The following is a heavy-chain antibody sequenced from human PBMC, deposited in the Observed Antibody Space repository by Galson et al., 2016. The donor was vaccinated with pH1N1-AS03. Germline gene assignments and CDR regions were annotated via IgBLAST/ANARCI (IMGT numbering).Heavy chain of an antibody. CDR2: INREETG. Sequence: SLRLSCAASGFAVSDYYVSWVRQAPGKGLDWVSIINREETGYYSASVQGRFTIARNSLYLQMNTLRVEDTALYYCARVGHFGWDIDHWGQGTLVTVPS. J-gene: IGHJ4*02. CDR1: GFAVSDYY. CDR3: ARVGHFGWDIDH. D-gene: IGHD3-9*01. V-gene: IGHV3-69-1*01.